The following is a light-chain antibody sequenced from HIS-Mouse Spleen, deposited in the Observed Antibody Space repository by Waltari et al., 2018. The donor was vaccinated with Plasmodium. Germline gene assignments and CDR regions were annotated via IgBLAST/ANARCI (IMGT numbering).Light chain of an antibody. CDR3: QAWDSSTVV. J-gene: IGLJ2*01. V-gene: IGLV3-1*01. CDR2: QDS. Sequence: SYELTQPPSVSVSPGQTASITCSGDKLGDKYACWYQQKPGQSPVLVIYQDSKRPSWIPGRFSGSNSGNTATLTISGTQAMDEADYYCQAWDSSTVVVGGGTKLTVL. CDR1: KLGDKY.